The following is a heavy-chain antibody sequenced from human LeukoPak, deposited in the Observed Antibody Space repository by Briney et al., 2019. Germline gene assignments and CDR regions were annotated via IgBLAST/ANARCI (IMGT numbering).Heavy chain of an antibody. V-gene: IGHV3-30*02. Sequence: GGSLRLSCAASGFTFSSYGMHWVRQAPGKGLEWVAFIRYDGSNKYYADSVKGRFTISRDNSKNIVYLQMNSLRAEDTAVYYCARPDNYGYYFEYWGQGTLVTVSS. D-gene: IGHD5-18*01. CDR3: ARPDNYGYYFEY. CDR2: IRYDGSNK. J-gene: IGHJ4*02. CDR1: GFTFSSYG.